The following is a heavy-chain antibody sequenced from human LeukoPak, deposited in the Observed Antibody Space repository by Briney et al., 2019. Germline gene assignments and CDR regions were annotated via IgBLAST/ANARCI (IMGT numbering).Heavy chain of an antibody. V-gene: IGHV4-30-2*05. J-gene: IGHJ5*02. CDR1: GGSISSGGYS. D-gene: IGHD6-13*01. CDR2: IYHSGST. CDR3: ARGGIQLWLFSLEPGIAATGTDNWFDP. Sequence: SQTLSLTCAVSGGSISSGGYSWSWIRQPPGKGLEWIGYIYHSGSTYYNPSLKSRVTISVDTSKNQFSLKLSSVTAADTAVYYCARGGIQLWLFSLEPGIAATGTDNWFDPWGQGTLVTVSS.